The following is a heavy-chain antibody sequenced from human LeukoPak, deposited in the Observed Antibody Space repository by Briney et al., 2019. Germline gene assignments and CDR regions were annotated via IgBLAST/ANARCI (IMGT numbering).Heavy chain of an antibody. CDR3: ARGLDDGYNSHYFDY. CDR1: GGSISSGYYY. J-gene: IGHJ4*02. D-gene: IGHD5-24*01. V-gene: IGHV4-31*02. Sequence: SETLSLTCSVSGGSISSGYYYWTWIRQHPGTGLEWIGYIYSSGSTHYNPSLKSRSTISVDTSKNQFSLKLTSVTAADTAVYYCARGLDDGYNSHYFDYWGQGTLVTVSS. CDR2: IYSSGST.